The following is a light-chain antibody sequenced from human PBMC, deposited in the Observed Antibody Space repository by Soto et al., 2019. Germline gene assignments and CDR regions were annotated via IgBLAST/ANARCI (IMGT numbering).Light chain of an antibody. J-gene: IGKJ3*01. CDR3: QQRSNWL. Sequence: ENVLTQSPATLSLSPVSGATLSCRASQSVSNYVAWYQQKPGQAPRLLIYDASNRATGIPARFSGSGSGTDFTLTISSLEPEDFAVYYCQQRSNWLFGPGTKVDIK. V-gene: IGKV3-11*01. CDR2: DAS. CDR1: QSVSNY.